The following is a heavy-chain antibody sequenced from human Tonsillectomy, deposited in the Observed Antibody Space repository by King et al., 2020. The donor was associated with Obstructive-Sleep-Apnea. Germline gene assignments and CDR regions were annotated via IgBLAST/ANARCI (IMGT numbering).Heavy chain of an antibody. D-gene: IGHD2-15*01. CDR2: ISCNGGYL. J-gene: IGHJ4*02. CDR1: GCTFDVYA. Sequence: QLVQSGGGIVQPGRSLRLSCAASGCTFDVYAIHWVRQAPGKGLEWVSGISCNGGYLDYADSVNGRFTISRDNTNNSLYLQMASLRADDTAFYYCAKGVARRIGAIDYWGQGTLVTVPS. CDR3: AKGVARRIGAIDY. V-gene: IGHV3-9*01.